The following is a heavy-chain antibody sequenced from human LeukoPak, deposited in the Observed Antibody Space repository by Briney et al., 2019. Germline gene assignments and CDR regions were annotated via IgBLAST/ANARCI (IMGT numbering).Heavy chain of an antibody. J-gene: IGHJ4*02. V-gene: IGHV1-69*13. D-gene: IGHD6-13*01. Sequence: ASVKVSCKASGGTFSSYAISWVRQAPGQGLEWMGGIIPIFGTANYAQKFQGRVTITADESTSTAYMELRSLRSDDTAVYYCARDFVPYSSSSDYFDYWGQGTLVTVSS. CDR1: GGTFSSYA. CDR2: IIPIFGTA. CDR3: ARDFVPYSSSSDYFDY.